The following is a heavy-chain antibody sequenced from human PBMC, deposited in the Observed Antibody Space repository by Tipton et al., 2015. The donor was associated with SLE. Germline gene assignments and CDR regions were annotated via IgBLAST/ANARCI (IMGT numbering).Heavy chain of an antibody. Sequence: TLSLTCTVSGYSISSGYYWGWIRQPPGKGLEWIGTLHHGESTSYNLSIKSRVTISEDTSKNQFSLKLSSVTAADTAVYYCARHDTNYGRNWFDPWGQGTLVTVSS. CDR1: GYSISSGYY. CDR2: LHHGEST. V-gene: IGHV4-38-2*02. D-gene: IGHD2-8*01. J-gene: IGHJ5*02. CDR3: ARHDTNYGRNWFDP.